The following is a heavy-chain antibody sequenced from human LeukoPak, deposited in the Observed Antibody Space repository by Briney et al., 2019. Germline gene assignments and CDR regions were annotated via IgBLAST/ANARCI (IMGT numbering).Heavy chain of an antibody. CDR2: ISSSGSTI. J-gene: IGHJ6*03. V-gene: IGHV3-48*03. Sequence: PGGSLRLSCAASGFTFSSYEMNWVRQAPGKGLEWVSYISSSGSTIYYADSVKGRFTISRDNAKNSLYLQMNSLRAEDTAVYHCARDGAEYYYYMDVWGKGTTVTVSS. CDR3: ARDGAEYYYYMDV. CDR1: GFTFSSYE.